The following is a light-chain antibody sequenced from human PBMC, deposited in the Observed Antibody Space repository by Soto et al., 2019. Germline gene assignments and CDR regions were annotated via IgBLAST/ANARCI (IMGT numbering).Light chain of an antibody. V-gene: IGLV2-23*03. CDR1: SGDVGSYNL. CDR2: EGS. J-gene: IGLJ2*01. CDR3: CSYAGSATFVV. Sequence: QSVLTQPASVSGSPGQSITISCTGISGDVGSYNLVSWYQQHPGKAPKLMIYEGSKRPSGVSNRFSGSKSGNTASLTISGLQAEDEADYHCCSYAGSATFVVFGGGTQLTV.